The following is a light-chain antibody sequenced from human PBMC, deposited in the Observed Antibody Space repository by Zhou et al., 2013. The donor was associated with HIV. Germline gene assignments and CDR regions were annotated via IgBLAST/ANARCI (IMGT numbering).Light chain of an antibody. CDR1: QDIDDF. CDR3: QQYDELPLT. Sequence: DIQMTQSPSSLSASLGDRVSITCQASQDIDDFLNWYQQKPGKAPKLLIYEASNLETGVPSRFRGSRSGTDFTFTITSLQAEDIATYYCQQYDELPLTFGGGTKVEI. J-gene: IGKJ4*01. CDR2: EAS. V-gene: IGKV1-33*01.